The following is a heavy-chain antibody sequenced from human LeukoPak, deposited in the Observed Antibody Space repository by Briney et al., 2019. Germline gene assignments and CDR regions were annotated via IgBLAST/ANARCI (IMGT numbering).Heavy chain of an antibody. J-gene: IGHJ3*02. CDR1: GGSISSYY. CDR3: ARDDPYCGGDCYAFDI. V-gene: IGHV4-59*01. CDR2: IYFCGST. D-gene: IGHD2-21*02. Sequence: SETLSLTCTVSGGSISSYYWSWIRKPPGNGLGWIGYIYFCGSTNYNHSLKSRLTISVDTSKNQFSLKLRSVTAADRAVYYCARDDPYCGGDCYAFDIWGQGTVVSVSS.